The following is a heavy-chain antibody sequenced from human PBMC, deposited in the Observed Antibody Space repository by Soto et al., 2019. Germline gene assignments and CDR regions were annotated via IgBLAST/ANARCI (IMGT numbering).Heavy chain of an antibody. CDR3: ARSPLFGYSSSSESYYYYGMDV. V-gene: IGHV1-18*01. CDR2: ISAYNGNT. Sequence: QVQLVQSGAEVKKPGASVKVSCKASGYTFTSYGISWVRQAPGQGLEWMGWISAYNGNTNYAQKLQGRVTMTTDTSTSTAYMELRSLRSDDTAVYYCARSPLFGYSSSSESYYYYGMDVWGQGTTVTVSS. J-gene: IGHJ6*02. D-gene: IGHD6-13*01. CDR1: GYTFTSYG.